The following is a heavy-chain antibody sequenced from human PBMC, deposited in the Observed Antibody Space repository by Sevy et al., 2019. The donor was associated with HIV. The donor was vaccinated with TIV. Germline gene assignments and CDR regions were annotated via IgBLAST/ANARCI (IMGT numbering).Heavy chain of an antibody. J-gene: IGHJ4*02. CDR2: IYYSGST. V-gene: IGHV4-61*01. CDR1: GDSVSGGNYY. CDR3: ARGLFDY. Sequence: SETLSLTCTVSGDSVSGGNYYWSWIRQPPGKGLEWSGYIYYSGSTNYNPSLKSQVTISIDTSKNQFSLRLTSVTAADTAVYYCARGLFDYWGQGTLVTVSS.